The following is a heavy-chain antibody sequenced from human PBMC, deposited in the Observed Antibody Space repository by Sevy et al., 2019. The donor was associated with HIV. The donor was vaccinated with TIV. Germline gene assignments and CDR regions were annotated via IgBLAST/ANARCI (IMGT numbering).Heavy chain of an antibody. Sequence: GGSLRLSCAASGFTFSSYSMNWVRQAPGKGLEWVSYISSSSSTIYYADSVKGRFTISRDNAKNSLYLQMNSLRDEDTTVYYCARETYGGNLGEDYWGQGTLVTVSS. CDR1: GFTFSSYS. D-gene: IGHD3-16*01. J-gene: IGHJ4*02. CDR3: ARETYGGNLGEDY. CDR2: ISSSSSTI. V-gene: IGHV3-48*02.